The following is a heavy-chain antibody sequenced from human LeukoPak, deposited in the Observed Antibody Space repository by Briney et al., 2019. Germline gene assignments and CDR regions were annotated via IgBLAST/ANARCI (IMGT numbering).Heavy chain of an antibody. J-gene: IGHJ4*02. V-gene: IGHV3-23*01. D-gene: IGHD1-26*01. CDR1: GFTLTSYA. Sequence: PGGSLRLSCAASGFTLTSYAMTWVRQAPGKGLEWVSAISGGGDSTYYADSVKGRFTISRDDSRNTLYLQMNSLRGDDTAVYYCAKDVGKWESLHFFDYWGQGTLVTVSS. CDR3: AKDVGKWESLHFFDY. CDR2: ISGGGDST.